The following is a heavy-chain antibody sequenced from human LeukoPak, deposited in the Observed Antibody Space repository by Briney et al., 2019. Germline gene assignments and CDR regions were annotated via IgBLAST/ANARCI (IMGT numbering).Heavy chain of an antibody. Sequence: ASVKVSCKASGYIFTGYYMHWVRQAPGQGLEWMGWINPNSGGTNYAQKFQGRVTMTRDTSISTAYMELSRLKSDDTAVYYCARARAGDYFDYWGQGTLGTVSS. J-gene: IGHJ4*02. D-gene: IGHD3-10*01. CDR1: GYIFTGYY. CDR3: ARARAGDYFDY. V-gene: IGHV1-2*02. CDR2: INPNSGGT.